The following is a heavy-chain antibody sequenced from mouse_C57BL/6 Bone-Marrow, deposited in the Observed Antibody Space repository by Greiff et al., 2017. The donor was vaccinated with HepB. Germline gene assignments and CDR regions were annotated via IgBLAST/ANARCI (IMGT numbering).Heavy chain of an antibody. CDR1: GFTFSNYW. D-gene: IGHD1-1*01. CDR2: IRLKSDNYAT. CDR3: TAPCTTVVPVGFAY. J-gene: IGHJ3*01. Sequence: EVKLVESGGGLVQPGGSMKLSCVASGFTFSNYWMNWVRQSPEKGLEWVAQIRLKSDNYATHYAESVKGRFTISREDSTSSVYLQRNNLRAEDTGSYYCTAPCTTVVPVGFAYGGQGTLVTVSA. V-gene: IGHV6-3*01.